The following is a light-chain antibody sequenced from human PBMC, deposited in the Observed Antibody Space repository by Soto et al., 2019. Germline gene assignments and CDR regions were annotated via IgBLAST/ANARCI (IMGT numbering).Light chain of an antibody. CDR1: TSDVGGYKY. J-gene: IGLJ1*01. V-gene: IGLV2-14*01. Sequence: QSALTQPASVSGSPGQSITISCTGNTSDVGGYKYVSWYQQHPDKAPKLMIYVVSNRPSGVSNRFSGSKSGNTASLTISGLQAEDEAVYYCGSYTSSDTPYVFGTGTKLTVL. CDR2: VVS. CDR3: GSYTSSDTPYV.